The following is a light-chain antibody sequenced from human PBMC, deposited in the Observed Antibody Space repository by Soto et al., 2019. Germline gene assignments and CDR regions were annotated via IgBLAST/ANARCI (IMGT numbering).Light chain of an antibody. CDR2: EGS. CDR1: SSDVGSYNL. CDR3: CSYAGSSTLGVV. J-gene: IGLJ2*01. V-gene: IGLV2-23*01. Sequence: QSVLTQPASVSGSPGQSITISCTGTSSDVGSYNLVSWYQQHPDKAPKLMIYEGSKRPSGVSNRFSGSKSGNTASLTISGLQAEDEADYYCCSYAGSSTLGVVFGGGTKVTVL.